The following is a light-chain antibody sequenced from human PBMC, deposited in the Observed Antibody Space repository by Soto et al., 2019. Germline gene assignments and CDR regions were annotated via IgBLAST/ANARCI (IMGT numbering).Light chain of an antibody. V-gene: IGKV3-11*01. CDR3: QHRSTWPS. CDR1: QSVGRY. Sequence: EIVLTQSPATLSLSPGGRATLSCRASQSVGRYLAWYQQKPGQAPRLLMYDASSRASGIPNRFSGSGYGTDFTLTIRSLEPEDFAIYYCQHRSTWPSFGQGTRLEIK. J-gene: IGKJ5*01. CDR2: DAS.